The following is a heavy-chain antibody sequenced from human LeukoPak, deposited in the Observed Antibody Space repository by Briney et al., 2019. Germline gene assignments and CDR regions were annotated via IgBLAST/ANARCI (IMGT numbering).Heavy chain of an antibody. D-gene: IGHD5-12*01. CDR2: IRSDGSNK. CDR3: ARPGRYSGYADFDY. V-gene: IGHV3-30*02. CDR1: GFTFSSYG. Sequence: GGSLRLSCAASGFTFSSYGMHWVRQAPGKGLEWMAFIRSDGSNKYYADSVKGRFTISRDNSKNTLYLQMSSLRAEDTAVYYCARPGRYSGYADFDYWGQGTLVTVSS. J-gene: IGHJ4*02.